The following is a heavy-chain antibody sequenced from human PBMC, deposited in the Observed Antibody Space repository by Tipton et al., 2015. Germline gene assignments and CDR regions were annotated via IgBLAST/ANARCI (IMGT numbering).Heavy chain of an antibody. D-gene: IGHD4-23*01. CDR2: ISYTDGA. CDR3: ARARGRHGGLFDS. Sequence: TPSLTCTVSGGSVSSGSYYWSWIRQPPGKGLEWIGYISYTDGAHYNPALKSRVTISVDTSKNQFSLKMSSVTASDTAVYYCARARGRHGGLFDSWGQGILVTVSS. CDR1: GGSVSSGSYY. V-gene: IGHV4-61*01. J-gene: IGHJ4*02.